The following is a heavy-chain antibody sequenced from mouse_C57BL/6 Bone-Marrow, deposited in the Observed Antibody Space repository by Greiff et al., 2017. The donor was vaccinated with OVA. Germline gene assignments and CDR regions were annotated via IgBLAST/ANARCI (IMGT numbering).Heavy chain of an antibody. CDR1: GYAFSSSW. CDR3: ARHYYSTPWFAY. Sequence: QVQLKESGPELVKPGASVKISCKASGYAFSSSWMNWVKQRPGKGLEWIGRIYPGDGDTNYNGKFKGKATLTADKSSSTAYMQLSSLTSEDSAVYFCARHYYSTPWFAYWGQGTLVTVSA. J-gene: IGHJ3*01. CDR2: IYPGDGDT. V-gene: IGHV1-82*01. D-gene: IGHD2-12*01.